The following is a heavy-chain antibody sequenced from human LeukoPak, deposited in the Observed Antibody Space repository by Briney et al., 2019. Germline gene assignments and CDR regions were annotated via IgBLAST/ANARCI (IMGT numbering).Heavy chain of an antibody. CDR2: ISGSGGSK. J-gene: IGHJ4*02. CDR3: AKDWNLRSKNGYYFDY. D-gene: IGHD4-17*01. Sequence: PGASLRLSRAASGFTFSSYAMSWVRQAPGKGLEWVSAISGSGGSKYYADSVKGRFTISRDNSKNTLYLQMNSLRAEDTAVYYCAKDWNLRSKNGYYFDYWGQGTLVTVSS. CDR1: GFTFSSYA. V-gene: IGHV3-23*01.